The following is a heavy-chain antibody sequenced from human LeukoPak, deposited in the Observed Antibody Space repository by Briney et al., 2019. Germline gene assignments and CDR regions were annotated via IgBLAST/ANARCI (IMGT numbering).Heavy chain of an antibody. CDR3: ARDYDILTGYYNVGAFDI. V-gene: IGHV4-61*02. CDR1: GGSISSGSYY. Sequence: SQTLSLTCTVSGGSISSGSYYWSWIRQPAGKGLEWIGSIYYSGSTYYNPSLKSRVTISVDTSKNQFSLKLSSVTAADTAVYYCARDYDILTGYYNVGAFDIWGQGTMVTVSS. CDR2: IYYSGST. J-gene: IGHJ3*02. D-gene: IGHD3-9*01.